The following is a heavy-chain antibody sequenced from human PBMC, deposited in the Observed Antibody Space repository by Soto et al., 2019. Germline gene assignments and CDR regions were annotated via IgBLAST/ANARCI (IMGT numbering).Heavy chain of an antibody. CDR3: AKDPLGYLGYYGMDV. D-gene: IGHD3-16*01. V-gene: IGHV3-30*18. CDR1: GFTFSSYG. Sequence: QVQLVESGGGVVQPGRSLRLSCAASGFTFSSYGMHWVRQAPGKGLEWVAVISYDGSNKYYADSVKGRFTISRDNSKNTLYLQMNSLRAEDTAVYYCAKDPLGYLGYYGMDVGGQGTTVTVSS. CDR2: ISYDGSNK. J-gene: IGHJ6*02.